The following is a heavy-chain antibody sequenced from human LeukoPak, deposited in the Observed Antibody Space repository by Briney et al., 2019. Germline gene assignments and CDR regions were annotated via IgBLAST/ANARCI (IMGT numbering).Heavy chain of an antibody. CDR2: INPSGGST. Sequence: ASVKVSCKASGYTFTSYYMHWVRQAPGQGLEWMGIINPSGGSTSYAQKFQGRVTMTRDTSTSTAYMELSRLRSDDTAVYYCARGYDIVVVPAPRGVCDYWGQGTLVTVSS. CDR1: GYTFTSYY. J-gene: IGHJ4*02. CDR3: ARGYDIVVVPAPRGVCDY. D-gene: IGHD2-2*01. V-gene: IGHV1-46*01.